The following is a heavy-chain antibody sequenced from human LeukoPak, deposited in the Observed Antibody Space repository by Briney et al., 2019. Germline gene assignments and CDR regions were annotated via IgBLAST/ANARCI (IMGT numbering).Heavy chain of an antibody. CDR3: ARGPPNWGYDY. V-gene: IGHV1-8*01. CDR2: MSPNSGDT. J-gene: IGHJ4*02. Sequence: ASVKVSCKASGYTFTSYDFNWVRQATGQRPEWMGWMSPNSGDTGYAQKFQDRVTMTRNTTISTAYMELSSLRSDDTAVYYCARGPPNWGYDYWGPGTLVTVSS. D-gene: IGHD7-27*01. CDR1: GYTFTSYD.